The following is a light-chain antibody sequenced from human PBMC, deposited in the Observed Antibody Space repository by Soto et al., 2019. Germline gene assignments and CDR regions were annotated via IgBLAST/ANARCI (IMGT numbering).Light chain of an antibody. V-gene: IGLV2-14*01. J-gene: IGLJ1*01. Sequence: QSVLTQPASVSGSPGQSITISCTGTRSDVGGYNYVSWYQQHPGKAPKLMIYEVSNRPSGVSNRFSGSKSGNTASLTISGLQAEDEADYYCSSYTSSSTLVFGTRTKLTVL. CDR1: RSDVGGYNY. CDR3: SSYTSSSTLV. CDR2: EVS.